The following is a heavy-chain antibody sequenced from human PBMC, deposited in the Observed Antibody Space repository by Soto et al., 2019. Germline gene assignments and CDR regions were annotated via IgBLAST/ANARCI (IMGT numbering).Heavy chain of an antibody. Sequence: QVQLQQWGAGLLKPSETLSLTCAVYGGSFSGYYWSWIRQPPGKGLEWIGEINHSGSTNYNPSLNSRVTISVDTSKNQFSLKLSSVTAADTAVYYCARVGTTASDYWGQGTLVNVSS. J-gene: IGHJ4*02. V-gene: IGHV4-34*01. CDR1: GGSFSGYY. CDR3: ARVGTTASDY. CDR2: INHSGST. D-gene: IGHD4-17*01.